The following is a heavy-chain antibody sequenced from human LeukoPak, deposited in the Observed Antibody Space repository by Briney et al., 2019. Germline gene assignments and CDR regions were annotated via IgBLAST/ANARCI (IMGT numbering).Heavy chain of an antibody. CDR1: GFTFSSYS. CDR3: ARDPHDDYGDY. CDR2: ISSSSSSYI. Sequence: GGSLRLSCAASGFTFSSYSMNWVRQAPGKGLEWVSSISSSSSSYIYYADSVKGRFTISRDNAKNSLYLQMNSLRAEDTAVYYCARDPHDDYGDYWGQGTLVTVSS. V-gene: IGHV3-21*01. D-gene: IGHD3-3*01. J-gene: IGHJ4*02.